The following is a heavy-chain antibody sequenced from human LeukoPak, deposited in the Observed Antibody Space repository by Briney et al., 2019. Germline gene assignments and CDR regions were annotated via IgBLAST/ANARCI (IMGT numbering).Heavy chain of an antibody. CDR1: GGSISSYY. J-gene: IGHJ4*02. Sequence: SETLSLTCTVSGGSISSYYWSWIRQPPGKGLEWIGHIYDSGTTNYNPSLKSRVTISVDTSKNQFSLKLTSVTAADTAVYFCARSLNWDYVVGYWGQGTLVTVSS. CDR3: ARSLNWDYVVGY. CDR2: IYDSGTT. D-gene: IGHD1-7*01. V-gene: IGHV4-59*08.